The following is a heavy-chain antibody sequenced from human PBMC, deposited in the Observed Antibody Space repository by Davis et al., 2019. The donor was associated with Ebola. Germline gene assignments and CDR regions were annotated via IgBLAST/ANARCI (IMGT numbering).Heavy chain of an antibody. Sequence: GESLKISCKASGYNFPSYWIGRVRQKSGEGLEWMGIIYPDDSDTRYSPSFQGQVTISVDKSIDTAYLQWSSLKASDTATYYCARTTGIGMSYWGQGTLVTVSS. CDR1: GYNFPSYW. V-gene: IGHV5-51*01. CDR3: ARTTGIGMSY. CDR2: IYPDDSDT. J-gene: IGHJ4*02. D-gene: IGHD1-1*01.